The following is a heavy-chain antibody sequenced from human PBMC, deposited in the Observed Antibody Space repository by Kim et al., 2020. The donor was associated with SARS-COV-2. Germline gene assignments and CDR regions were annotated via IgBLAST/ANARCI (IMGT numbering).Heavy chain of an antibody. J-gene: IGHJ6*02. V-gene: IGHV4-34*01. Sequence: SETLSLTCAVYGGSFSGYYWSWIRQPPGKGLEWIGEINHSGSTNYNPSLKSRVTISVDTSKNQFSLKLSSVTAADTAVYYCARGVDMVWGVGYYYYGMDVWGQGTTVTVSS. CDR1: GGSFSGYY. CDR3: ARGVDMVWGVGYYYYGMDV. CDR2: INHSGST. D-gene: IGHD3-10*01.